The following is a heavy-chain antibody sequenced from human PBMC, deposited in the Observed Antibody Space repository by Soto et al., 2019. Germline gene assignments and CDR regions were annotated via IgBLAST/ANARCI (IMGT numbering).Heavy chain of an antibody. CDR2: ISHDGNRQ. D-gene: IGHD2-21*02. CDR1: GFSFSTVG. CDR3: VRYGVAATY. Sequence: PGGSLRLSCEASGFSFSTVGMHWVRQAPGKGLEWVVLISHDGNRQSYAESVKGRFTVSRDNSRDTVSLEMNGLRSDDTAVYFCVRYGVAATYWGQGTLVTVSS. V-gene: IGHV3-30*03. J-gene: IGHJ4*02.